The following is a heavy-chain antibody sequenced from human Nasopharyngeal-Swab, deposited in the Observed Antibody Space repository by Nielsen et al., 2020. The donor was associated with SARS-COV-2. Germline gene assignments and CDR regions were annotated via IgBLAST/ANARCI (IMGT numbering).Heavy chain of an antibody. Sequence: ASVKVSCKASGYTFTRNYIHWVRQAPGQGLEWMGIINPGGGGARYSQNFQGRVTMTRDTSTNTAYMELYSLTSEDTAVYYCARGGDPREVVAATDCFDPWGQGTLVTVSS. D-gene: IGHD2-15*01. CDR3: ARGGDPREVVAATDCFDP. CDR1: GYTFTRNY. J-gene: IGHJ5*02. V-gene: IGHV1-46*01. CDR2: INPGGGGA.